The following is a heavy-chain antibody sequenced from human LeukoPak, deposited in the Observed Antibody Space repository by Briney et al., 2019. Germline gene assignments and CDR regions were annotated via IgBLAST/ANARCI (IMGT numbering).Heavy chain of an antibody. J-gene: IGHJ4*02. Sequence: PGGSLRLSCAASGFTFRTYAMNWVRQAAWKRLECVSSVSGNGVNTYYADSVRGRFTVSRDNSRNTVYLQVNNLRAEDTAIFYCAKGVTSFGYRGVDFWGQGTLVTVSS. CDR3: AKGVTSFGYRGVDF. D-gene: IGHD5-18*01. CDR1: GFTFRTYA. CDR2: VSGNGVNT. V-gene: IGHV3-23*01.